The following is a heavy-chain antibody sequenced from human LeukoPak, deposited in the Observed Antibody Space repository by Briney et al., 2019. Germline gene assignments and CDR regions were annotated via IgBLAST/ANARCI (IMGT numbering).Heavy chain of an antibody. J-gene: IGHJ6*03. CDR2: INSDGSST. CDR3: ARDPYSGSYGDYYYYYMDV. D-gene: IGHD1-26*01. CDR1: GFTFSSHW. V-gene: IGHV3-74*01. Sequence: GGSLRLSCAASGFTFSSHWMHWVRQGPGKGLVWVSRINSDGSSTTYADSVKGRFTMSRDNAKNTLYLQMNSLRAEDTAVYYCARDPYSGSYGDYYYYYMDVWGKGTTVTISS.